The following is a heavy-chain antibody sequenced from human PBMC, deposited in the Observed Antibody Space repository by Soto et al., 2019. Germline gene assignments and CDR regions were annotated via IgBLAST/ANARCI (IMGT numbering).Heavy chain of an antibody. CDR2: INPSGGST. CDR3: ARETGTHDYYYYMDV. D-gene: IGHD1-1*01. V-gene: IGHV1-46*03. CDR1: GYTFTSYY. J-gene: IGHJ6*03. Sequence: ASVKASCKASGYTFTSYYMHWVRQAPDQGLEWMGIINPSGGSTSYAQKFQGRVTMTRDTSTSTAYMELSSLRSEDTAVYYCARETGTHDYYYYMDVGGKGTTVTVS.